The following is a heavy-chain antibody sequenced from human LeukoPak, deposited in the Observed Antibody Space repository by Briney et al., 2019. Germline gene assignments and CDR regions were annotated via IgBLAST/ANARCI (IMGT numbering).Heavy chain of an antibody. J-gene: IGHJ6*03. CDR2: ISGSGGST. V-gene: IGHV3-23*01. CDR1: GFTFSSYG. Sequence: PGGSLRLSCAASGFTFSSYGLNWVRQAPGKGLEWVSVISGSGGSTYYADSVKGRFTISRDNSKNTLYLQMNSLRAEDTAVYYCAKLGKTENHYGSGRFSYYYYMDVWGKGTTVTISS. CDR3: AKLGKTENHYGSGRFSYYYYMDV. D-gene: IGHD3-10*01.